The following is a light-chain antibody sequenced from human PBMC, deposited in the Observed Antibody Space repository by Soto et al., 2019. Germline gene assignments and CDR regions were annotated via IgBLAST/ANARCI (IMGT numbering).Light chain of an antibody. V-gene: IGLV2-14*01. J-gene: IGLJ3*02. CDR1: SSDIGAYIY. Sequence: QSALTQPASVSGSPGQSITISCTGTSSDIGAYIYVSWYQQHRGNAPTLVVYEVSNRPSGVCNRFSGSKSGNTASLTISGLQAEDEADYYCSSYSTTGIVAFGGGNKVTVL. CDR2: EVS. CDR3: SSYSTTGIVA.